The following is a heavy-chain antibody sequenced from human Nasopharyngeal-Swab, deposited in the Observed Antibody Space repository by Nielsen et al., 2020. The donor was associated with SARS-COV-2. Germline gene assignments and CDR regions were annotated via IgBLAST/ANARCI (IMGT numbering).Heavy chain of an antibody. D-gene: IGHD6-19*01. V-gene: IGHV3-20*04. CDR3: ARDGSLYSSGWYISGLDI. J-gene: IGHJ3*02. Sequence: GESLKISCAASGFTFDDYAMSWVRQVPGKGLEWVANINWIGGSADYSDAVKGRFTISRDNAKNSLYLQMNSLRAEDTAVYYCARDGSLYSSGWYISGLDIWGQGTIVTVSS. CDR2: INWIGGSA. CDR1: GFTFDDYA.